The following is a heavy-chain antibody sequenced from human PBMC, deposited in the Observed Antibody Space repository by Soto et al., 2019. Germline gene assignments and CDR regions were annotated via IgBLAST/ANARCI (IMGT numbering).Heavy chain of an antibody. Sequence: EVQLVESGGGLVKPGGSLRLSCAASGFTFSNAWMSWVRQAPGKGLEWVGRIKSKTDGGTTDYAAPVKGRFTISRDDSKNTLYLQMNSLKTEDTAVYYCTTDKVLSYYDFWSGYYPVAGTIHFDYWGQGTLVTVSS. D-gene: IGHD3-3*01. CDR3: TTDKVLSYYDFWSGYYPVAGTIHFDY. J-gene: IGHJ4*02. V-gene: IGHV3-15*01. CDR2: IKSKTDGGTT. CDR1: GFTFSNAW.